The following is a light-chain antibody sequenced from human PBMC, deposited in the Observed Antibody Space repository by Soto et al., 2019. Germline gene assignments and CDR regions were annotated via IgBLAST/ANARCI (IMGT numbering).Light chain of an antibody. CDR1: QNIIRH. J-gene: IGKJ5*01. V-gene: IGKV1-39*01. Sequence: DIQMTQSPSSLSASVGDGVTITCRASQNIIRHLNWYQHKPGRAPRLLIYAASTLQGGVPSRFTGSRSGTEFTLTISGLQPEDFATYYCQHSYSMPIAFGQGTRLDIK. CDR2: AAS. CDR3: QHSYSMPIA.